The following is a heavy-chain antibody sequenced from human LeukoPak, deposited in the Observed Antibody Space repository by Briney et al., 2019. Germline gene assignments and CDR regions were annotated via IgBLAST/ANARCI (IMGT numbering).Heavy chain of an antibody. CDR3: ARDRGSGSYYNWFDP. J-gene: IGHJ5*02. CDR2: IRYDGSNK. CDR1: GFTFSSYG. D-gene: IGHD3-10*01. V-gene: IGHV3-30*02. Sequence: GGSLRLSCAASGFTFSSYGMHWVRQAPGKGLEWVAFIRYDGSNKYYADSVKGRFTISRDNSKNTLYLQMNSLRAEDTAVYYCARDRGSGSYYNWFDPWGQGTLVTVSS.